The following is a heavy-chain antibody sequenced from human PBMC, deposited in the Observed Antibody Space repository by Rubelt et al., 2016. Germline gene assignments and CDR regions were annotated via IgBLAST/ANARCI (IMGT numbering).Heavy chain of an antibody. CDR1: GGSFSGYY. V-gene: IGHV4-34*12. CDR2: IIHSGST. D-gene: IGHD3-9*01. Sequence: QVQLQQWGAGLLKPSETLSLTCAVYGGSFSGYYWSWVRQPPGKGLEWIGEIIHSGSTNYNPSLKSRVTISVDTSKNQFSLKLIVGLAAGNAVYYCASSPKTGEGPVTFDNWGQGTMVTVSS. J-gene: IGHJ3*02. CDR3: ASSPKTGEGPVTFDN.